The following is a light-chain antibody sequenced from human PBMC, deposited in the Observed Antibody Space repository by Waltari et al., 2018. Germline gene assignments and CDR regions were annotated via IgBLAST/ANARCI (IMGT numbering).Light chain of an antibody. CDR3: QHYVRLPVT. J-gene: IGKJ1*01. CDR2: GAS. Sequence: EIVLTQSPGTLSLSPGERAPLSCRASQLVGRALAWYQQKPGQAPRLLIYGASIRATGIPDRFSGGGSGTDFSLTISRLEPEDFAAYHCQHYVRLPVTFGQGTKVEIK. CDR1: QLVGRA. V-gene: IGKV3-20*01.